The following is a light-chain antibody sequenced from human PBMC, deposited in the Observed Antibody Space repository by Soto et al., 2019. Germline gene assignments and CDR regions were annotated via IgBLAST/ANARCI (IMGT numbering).Light chain of an antibody. CDR2: EVD. V-gene: IGLV2-14*01. J-gene: IGLJ2*01. Sequence: QSVLTQPRSVSGSPGQSVTISCTGTSSDVGGYNYVSWYQQHPGKAPKLMIYEVDNRPSGLSNRFSGSKSGNTASLTISGLQAEDEADYYCSSYTSSSTVLFGGGTKLTVL. CDR3: SSYTSSSTVL. CDR1: SSDVGGYNY.